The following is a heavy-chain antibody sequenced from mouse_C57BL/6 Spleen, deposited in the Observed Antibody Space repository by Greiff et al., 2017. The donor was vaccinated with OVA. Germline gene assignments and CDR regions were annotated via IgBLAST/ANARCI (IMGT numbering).Heavy chain of an antibody. CDR3: ARAMDYGSSFDY. CDR1: GFTFSDYY. CDR2: INYDGSST. V-gene: IGHV5-16*01. Sequence: EVQLVESEGGLVQPGSSMKLSCTASGFTFSDYYMAWVRQVPEKGLEWVANINYDGSSTYYLDSLKSRFIISRDNAKNILYLQMSSLKSEDTATYYCARAMDYGSSFDYWGQGTTLTVSS. J-gene: IGHJ2*01. D-gene: IGHD1-1*01.